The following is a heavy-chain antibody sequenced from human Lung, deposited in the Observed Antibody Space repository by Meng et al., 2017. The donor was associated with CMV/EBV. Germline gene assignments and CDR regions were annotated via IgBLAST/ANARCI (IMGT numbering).Heavy chain of an antibody. Sequence: SQXXSLTXAVHGESFSGYSWSWIRQPPGKGLEWIGEISYSGITNYNPSLKSRVTISLDTSKNQFPLKLNSVATAITAVFCCARTLPPGRGHRLDYWGQGTXVTVSS. D-gene: IGHD1-14*01. CDR3: ARTLPPGRGHRLDY. CDR2: ISYSGIT. J-gene: IGHJ4*02. CDR1: GESFSGYS. V-gene: IGHV4-34*01.